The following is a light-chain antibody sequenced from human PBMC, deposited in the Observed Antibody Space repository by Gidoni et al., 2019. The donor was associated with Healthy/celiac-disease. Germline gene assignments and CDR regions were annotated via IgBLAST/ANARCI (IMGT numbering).Light chain of an antibody. J-gene: IGKJ2*01. Sequence: DIQMTQSPSSLSASVGDRVTITCRASQSISSYLNWYQQKPGKDPKLLIYAASSLQSGVPSRCSGSGAGTDFTLTISSRQPEDFATYYCQQSYSTPVYTFGQGTKLEIK. V-gene: IGKV1-39*01. CDR2: AAS. CDR3: QQSYSTPVYT. CDR1: QSISSY.